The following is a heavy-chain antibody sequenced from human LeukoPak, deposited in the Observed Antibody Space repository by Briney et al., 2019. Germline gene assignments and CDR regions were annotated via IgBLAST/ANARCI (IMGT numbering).Heavy chain of an antibody. Sequence: ASVKVSCKASGYTFTGYYMHWVRQAPGQGLEWMGWINPNSGGTNYAQKLQGRVTMTTDTSTSTAYMELRSLRSDDTAVYYCARDRPVEMATPCRDYWGQGTLVTVSS. V-gene: IGHV1-2*02. J-gene: IGHJ4*02. CDR2: INPNSGGT. D-gene: IGHD5-24*01. CDR3: ARDRPVEMATPCRDY. CDR1: GYTFTGYY.